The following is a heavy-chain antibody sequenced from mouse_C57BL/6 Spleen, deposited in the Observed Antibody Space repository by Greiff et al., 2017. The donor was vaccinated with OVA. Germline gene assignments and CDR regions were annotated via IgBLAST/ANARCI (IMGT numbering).Heavy chain of an antibody. V-gene: IGHV5-16*01. J-gene: IGHJ4*01. Sequence: DVQLVESEGGLVQPGSSMKLSCTASGFTFSDYYMAWVRQVPEKGLEWVANINYDGSSTYYLDSLKSRFIISRDNAKNILYLQMSSLKSEDTATYYCARNYGSSYPYYAMDYWGQGTSVTVSS. CDR2: INYDGSST. CDR1: GFTFSDYY. D-gene: IGHD1-1*01. CDR3: ARNYGSSYPYYAMDY.